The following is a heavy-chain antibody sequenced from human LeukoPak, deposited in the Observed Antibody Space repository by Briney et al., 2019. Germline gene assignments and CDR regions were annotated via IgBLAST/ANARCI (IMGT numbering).Heavy chain of an antibody. CDR3: ARAERGQWLVTLDY. CDR1: GYSFTNYW. V-gene: IGHV5-51*01. J-gene: IGHJ4*02. Sequence: GESLKISCKGSGYSFTNYWIDWVRQMPGKGLEWMWIIYPGDSDTRYSPSFQGQVTISADKSISIAYLQWSSLKASDTAMYYCARAERGQWLVTLDYWGQGTLVTVSS. CDR2: IYPGDSDT. D-gene: IGHD6-19*01.